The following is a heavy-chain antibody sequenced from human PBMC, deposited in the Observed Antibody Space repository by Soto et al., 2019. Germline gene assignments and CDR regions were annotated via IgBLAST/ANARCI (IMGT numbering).Heavy chain of an antibody. CDR3: ARLVFHCLRGSCDGYNFYGLDV. Sequence: QLQESGPGLVKASETLSLTCTVSGGSISSTDHYWGWIRQPPGKGLEWLGSIYYAGSTFHNPSLKRPATISVDTSRNQFSLRLGSVTASDTAVYYCARLVFHCLRGSCDGYNFYGLDVWGQGTTVTVSS. J-gene: IGHJ6*02. V-gene: IGHV4-39*01. D-gene: IGHD2-15*01. CDR1: GGSISSTDHY. CDR2: IYYAGST.